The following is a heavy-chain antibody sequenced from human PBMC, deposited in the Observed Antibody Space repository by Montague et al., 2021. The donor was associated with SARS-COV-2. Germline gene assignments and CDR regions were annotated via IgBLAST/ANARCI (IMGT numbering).Heavy chain of an antibody. CDR3: ARRGRKLLPVATTIGGFDI. D-gene: IGHD5-12*01. CDR2: IYGSGST. CDR1: GGSISSSNYY. V-gene: IGHV4-39*02. Sequence: SETLSLTCTVSGGSISSSNYYWDWIRQPPGKGLEWIGSIYGSGSTYYNPSLKSRITISVYTSKNHFSLKLSSVTAADTAVYYCARRGRKLLPVATTIGGFDIWGQGTMVTVSS. J-gene: IGHJ3*02.